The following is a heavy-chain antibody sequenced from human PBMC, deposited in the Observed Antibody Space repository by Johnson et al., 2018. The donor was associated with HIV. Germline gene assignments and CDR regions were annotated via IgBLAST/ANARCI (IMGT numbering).Heavy chain of an antibody. Sequence: VQLVESGGGLVQPGGSLRLSCAASGFTFSSYAMSWVRQAPGKGLEWVSAISGSGGSTYYADSVKGRFTISRDNSKNTLYLQMNSLRAEDTAVYDCAKDLAPYRPVVKSRDAFDIWGQGTMVTVSS. D-gene: IGHD4-23*01. CDR2: ISGSGGST. J-gene: IGHJ3*02. V-gene: IGHV3-23*04. CDR3: AKDLAPYRPVVKSRDAFDI. CDR1: GFTFSSYA.